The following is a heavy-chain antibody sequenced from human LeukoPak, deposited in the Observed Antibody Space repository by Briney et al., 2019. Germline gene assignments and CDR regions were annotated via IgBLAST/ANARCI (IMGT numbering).Heavy chain of an antibody. J-gene: IGHJ4*02. D-gene: IGHD6-13*01. Sequence: ASVKVSCKASGYTFTGYYMHWVRQAPGQGLEWMGRIIPIFGTANYAQKFQGRVTITTDESTSTAYMELSSLRSEDTAVYYCASIAAAGYYFDYWGQGTLVTVSS. CDR3: ASIAAAGYYFDY. CDR1: GYTFTGYY. CDR2: IIPIFGTA. V-gene: IGHV1-69*05.